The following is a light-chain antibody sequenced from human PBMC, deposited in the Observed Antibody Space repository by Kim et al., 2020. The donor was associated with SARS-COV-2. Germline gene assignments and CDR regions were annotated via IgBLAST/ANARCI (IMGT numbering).Light chain of an antibody. CDR1: NLGDTY. CDR2: KET. Sequence: SVSPGQTASITCSGDNLGDTYVCWYQQKTGQPPVLVIYKETKRPSGIPERFSGSNSGNTATLTISGIQTMDEADYYCQAWDSGTAVFGGGTQLTV. CDR3: QAWDSGTAV. J-gene: IGLJ2*01. V-gene: IGLV3-1*01.